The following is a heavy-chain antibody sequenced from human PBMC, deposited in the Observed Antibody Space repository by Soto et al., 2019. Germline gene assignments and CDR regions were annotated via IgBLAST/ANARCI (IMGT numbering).Heavy chain of an antibody. Sequence: ASVKVSCKASGYTFSDYFIQWQRQAPGQGLEWVAWINPKTAATNYAKKFQDRVTVTSDTSFSTAYLELTRLRPDDTALYYCARIKWGLDYYSGMDVWGQGTAVTVS. CDR1: GYTFSDYF. CDR3: ARIKWGLDYYSGMDV. J-gene: IGHJ6*02. V-gene: IGHV1-2*02. D-gene: IGHD1-26*01. CDR2: INPKTAAT.